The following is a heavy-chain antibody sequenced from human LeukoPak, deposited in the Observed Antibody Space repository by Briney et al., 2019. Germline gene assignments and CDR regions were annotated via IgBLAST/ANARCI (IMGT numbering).Heavy chain of an antibody. CDR1: GFTFSTYS. V-gene: IGHV3-21*04. CDR2: ISSSSSYI. J-gene: IGHJ3*02. Sequence: GGSLRLSCAASGFTFSTYSMNWVRQAPGKGLEWVSSISSSSSYIYYADSVKGRFTISRDNAKNSLSLQMNSLRAEDTAVYYCARDKDSSSWHPSRAFDIWGQGTMVTVSS. D-gene: IGHD6-13*01. CDR3: ARDKDSSSWHPSRAFDI.